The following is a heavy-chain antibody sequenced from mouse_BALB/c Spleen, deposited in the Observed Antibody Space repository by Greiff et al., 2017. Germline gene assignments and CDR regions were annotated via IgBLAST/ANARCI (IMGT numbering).Heavy chain of an antibody. CDR2: IDPANGNT. CDR3: VLIYYGNYVPWFAY. CDR1: GFNIKDTY. Sequence: VQLQQSGAELVKPGASVKLSCTASGFNIKDTYMHWVKQRPEQGLEWIGRIDPANGNTKYDPKFQGKATITADTSSNTAYLQLSSLTSEDTAVYYCVLIYYGNYVPWFAYWGQGTLVTVSA. D-gene: IGHD2-1*01. J-gene: IGHJ3*01. V-gene: IGHV14-3*02.